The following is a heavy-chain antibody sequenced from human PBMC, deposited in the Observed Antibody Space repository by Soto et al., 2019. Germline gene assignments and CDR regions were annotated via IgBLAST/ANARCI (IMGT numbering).Heavy chain of an antibody. J-gene: IGHJ4*02. CDR2: ISYTGAT. D-gene: IGHD3-10*01. CDR1: GFSISQYY. Sequence: PSETLSLTCTVSGFSISQYYWNWIRQSPERGLEWIGYISYTGATMYNPSLKSRVTISRDTSKNQFSLKLSSVAAADTAVYFCAKEHWGSFDFWGQGALVTVS. CDR3: AKEHWGSFDF. V-gene: IGHV4-59*01.